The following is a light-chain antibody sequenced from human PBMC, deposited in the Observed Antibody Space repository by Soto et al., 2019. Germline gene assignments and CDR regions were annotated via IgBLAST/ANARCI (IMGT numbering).Light chain of an antibody. CDR1: QSISSW. J-gene: IGKJ2*01. CDR2: KAS. CDR3: QQYNSYYT. V-gene: IGKV1-5*03. Sequence: DIQMTQSPSTLSASVGDRVTITCRASQSISSWLARYQQKPGKAPKLLIYKASSLESGVPTRFSGSGSGTEFTLTISSLQPDDFANYYCQQYNSYYTFGQGTKLEIK.